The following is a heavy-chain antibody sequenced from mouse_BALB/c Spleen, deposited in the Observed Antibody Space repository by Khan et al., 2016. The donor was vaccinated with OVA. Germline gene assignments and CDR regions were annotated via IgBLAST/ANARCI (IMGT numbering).Heavy chain of an antibody. CDR1: GYKFTDYI. J-gene: IGHJ3*01. V-gene: IGHV1-77*01. CDR3: ARGVYSVFAY. CDR2: IFPGSGTP. D-gene: IGHD3-1*01. Sequence: QVQLQQSGPELVKPGASLKVSCKASGYKFTDYIIGWVKQSTRQGLEWIGDIFPGSGTPYYNEKFKDKATLTADKSSNTVYMQLSSLTSEDSAVYFCARGVYSVFAYWGQGTLVTVSA.